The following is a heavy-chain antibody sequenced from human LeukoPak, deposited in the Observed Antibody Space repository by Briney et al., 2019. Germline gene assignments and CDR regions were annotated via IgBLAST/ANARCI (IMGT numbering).Heavy chain of an antibody. CDR1: GYTFTSYG. CDR3: ARAGIGYCSSTSCYAHYYYYMDV. J-gene: IGHJ6*03. Sequence: ASVKVSCKASGYTFTSYGISWVRQAPGQGLEWMGWINPNSGGTNYAQKFQGRVTMTRDTSISTAYMELSRLRSDDTAVYYCARAGIGYCSSTSCYAHYYYYMDVWGKGTTVTISS. V-gene: IGHV1-2*02. D-gene: IGHD2-2*01. CDR2: INPNSGGT.